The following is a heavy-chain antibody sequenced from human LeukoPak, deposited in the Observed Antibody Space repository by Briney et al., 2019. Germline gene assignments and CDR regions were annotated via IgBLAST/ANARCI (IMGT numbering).Heavy chain of an antibody. D-gene: IGHD3-22*01. CDR3: ARGRGYYDSSGYYYFDY. CDR2: ISSSSSTI. CDR1: GFTFSSYS. Sequence: GGSLRLSCAASGFTFSSYSMNWVRQAPGKGLEWGSYISSSSSTIYYADSVKGRFTISRDNAKNSLYLQMNSLRAEDTAVYYCARGRGYYDSSGYYYFDYWGQGTLVTVSS. V-gene: IGHV3-48*01. J-gene: IGHJ4*02.